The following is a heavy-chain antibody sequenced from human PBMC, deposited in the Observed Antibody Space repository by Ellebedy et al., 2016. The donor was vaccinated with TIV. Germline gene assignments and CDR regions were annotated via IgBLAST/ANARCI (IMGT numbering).Heavy chain of an antibody. Sequence: MPGGSLRLSCTVSGGSISSYYWSWIRQPPGKGLEWIGYIYYSGSTNYSPSLKSRVTISIDTSKNQFSLKLSSVTAADTAVYYCARRGGEFGLRPWYFDLWGRGTLVTVSS. CDR1: GGSISSYY. D-gene: IGHD3-16*01. V-gene: IGHV4-59*08. CDR2: IYYSGST. J-gene: IGHJ2*01. CDR3: ARRGGEFGLRPWYFDL.